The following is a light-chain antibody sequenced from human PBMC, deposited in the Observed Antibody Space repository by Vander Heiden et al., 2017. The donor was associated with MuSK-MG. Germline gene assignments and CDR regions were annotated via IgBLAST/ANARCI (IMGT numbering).Light chain of an antibody. V-gene: IGKV3-11*01. Sequence: IVLTHSPATLSLSPGERATLSCRASQSVSSFLAWYQQKPGQAPRLLIYDASNRATGIPARFSGSGSGTDFTLTISSLEPEDFAVYYCQQRSNCPITFGGGTKVEIK. CDR1: QSVSSF. CDR2: DAS. CDR3: QQRSNCPIT. J-gene: IGKJ4*01.